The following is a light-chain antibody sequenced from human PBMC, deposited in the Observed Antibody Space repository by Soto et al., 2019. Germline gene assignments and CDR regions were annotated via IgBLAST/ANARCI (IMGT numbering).Light chain of an antibody. CDR2: GTN. CDR3: QSYDNSLSGGV. V-gene: IGLV1-40*01. CDR1: SSNIGAGYG. J-gene: IGLJ3*02. Sequence: QLVLTQPPSVSGAPGQRVTISCTGSSSNIGAGYGVHWYQQLPGAVPKLLIYGTNHRPSGVPDRISGSKSGTSATLAITGLQAEDEADYYCQSYDNSLSGGVFGGGTQLTVL.